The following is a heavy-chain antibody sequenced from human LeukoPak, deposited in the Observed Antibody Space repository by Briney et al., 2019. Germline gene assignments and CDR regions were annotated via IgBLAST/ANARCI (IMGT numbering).Heavy chain of an antibody. CDR3: AILLDYDSSGYPDTFDI. CDR2: IYYIGST. J-gene: IGHJ3*02. Sequence: SETLSLTCTVSRGSISPNYWTWIRQPPGKGLEWIGYIYYIGSTNYNPSLKSRVTISLDTSRNQFSLRLSSVTAADTAVYYCAILLDYDSSGYPDTFDIWGQGTMVTVSS. V-gene: IGHV4-59*01. CDR1: RGSISPNY. D-gene: IGHD3-22*01.